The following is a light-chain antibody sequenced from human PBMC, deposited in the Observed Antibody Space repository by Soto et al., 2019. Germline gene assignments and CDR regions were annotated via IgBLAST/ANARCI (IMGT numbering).Light chain of an antibody. CDR1: QSVSRY. V-gene: IGKV3-11*01. CDR3: QQRSNFGRGIT. Sequence: IVLKRSPATLSLWQLEIGAPSFMASQSVSRYLAWYQQKPGQAPRLLIYDASNRATGIPARLSGSGSGTDFTLNISSLEPEDFAVYYCQQRSNFGRGITFGQGTRLEIK. CDR2: DAS. J-gene: IGKJ5*01.